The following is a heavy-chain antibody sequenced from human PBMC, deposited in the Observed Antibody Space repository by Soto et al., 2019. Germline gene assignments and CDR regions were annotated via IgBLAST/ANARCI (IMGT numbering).Heavy chain of an antibody. D-gene: IGHD5-12*01. V-gene: IGHV1-69*12. J-gene: IGHJ2*01. CDR2: IIPIFGTA. CDR1: GGTFSSYT. CDR3: ARGNHRWLQLWYFDL. Sequence: QVQLVQSGAEVKKPGSSVTVSCKASGGTFSSYTISWVRQAPGQGLEWMGGIIPIFGTANYAQKFQGRVTITADESTSTASMELSSLRSEDTAVYYCARGNHRWLQLWYFDLWGSGTLVTVSS.